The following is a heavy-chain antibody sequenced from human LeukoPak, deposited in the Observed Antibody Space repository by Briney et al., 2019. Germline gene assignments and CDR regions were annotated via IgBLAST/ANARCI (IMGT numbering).Heavy chain of an antibody. CDR2: IYSGDTT. J-gene: IGHJ4*02. CDR1: GFAVSSNY. Sequence: GGSLSLSCAASGFAVSSNYMSWVRQAPGKGLEWVSVIYSGDTTYYADSVKGRFTISRDKSKNMLYLQMNNLGVDDTAVYYCASRYSYGGQSTSDYWGQGTLVTVSS. D-gene: IGHD5-18*01. CDR3: ASRYSYGGQSTSDY. V-gene: IGHV3-66*01.